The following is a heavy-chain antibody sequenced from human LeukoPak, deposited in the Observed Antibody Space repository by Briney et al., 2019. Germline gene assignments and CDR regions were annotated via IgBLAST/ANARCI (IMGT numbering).Heavy chain of an antibody. CDR2: IVVGSGNT. CDR1: GFTFINSA. D-gene: IGHD3-22*01. CDR3: AAGYHYDSKDPRFGMDV. J-gene: IGHJ6*02. V-gene: IGHV1-58*02. Sequence: GTSVKVSCKASGFTFINSAMQWVRQARGQRLEWIGWIVVGSGNTNYAQKFQERVTITRDMSTSTAYMELSSLRSEDTAVYYCAAGYHYDSKDPRFGMDVWGQGTTVTVSS.